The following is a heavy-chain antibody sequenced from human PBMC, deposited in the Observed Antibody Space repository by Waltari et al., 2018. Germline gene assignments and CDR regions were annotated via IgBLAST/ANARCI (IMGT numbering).Heavy chain of an antibody. D-gene: IGHD3-3*01. J-gene: IGHJ4*02. CDR3: ALSSGVVKGYLDY. CDR1: GFTGSNNY. Sequence: EVQLVESGGGLIQPGMSLSLSCAASGFTGSNNYISWVRQAPGKGLEWVSVFYGGGSSYHADSVKGRFTVSRAASKNTVYLKMNSLTAEDTAVYYCALSSGVVKGYLDYWGQGTLVTVSS. CDR2: FYGGGSS. V-gene: IGHV3-53*02.